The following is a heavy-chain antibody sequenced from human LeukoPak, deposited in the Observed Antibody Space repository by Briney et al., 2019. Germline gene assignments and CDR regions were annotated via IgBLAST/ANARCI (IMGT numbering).Heavy chain of an antibody. Sequence: GGSLRLSCAASGFTFSDSGMHWVRQTPGKGLEWVAVIASYGSNEHYADSVKGRFTISRDNSKNTLYLQISSLRAEDTAVYYCAKERVRGTIYYGLDVWGQGTTVTVSS. CDR1: GFTFSDSG. D-gene: IGHD3-10*01. J-gene: IGHJ6*02. CDR2: IASYGSNE. V-gene: IGHV3-30*18. CDR3: AKERVRGTIYYGLDV.